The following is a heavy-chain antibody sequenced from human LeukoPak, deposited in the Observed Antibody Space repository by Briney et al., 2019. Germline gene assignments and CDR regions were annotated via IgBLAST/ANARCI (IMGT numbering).Heavy chain of an antibody. CDR1: GFTFSSYW. CDR2: IKQDGSEK. V-gene: IGHV3-7*01. J-gene: IGHJ4*02. CDR3: ARGGVVKTTPSAY. D-gene: IGHD3-3*01. Sequence: GGSLRLSCAASGFTFSSYWMSWVRQAPGKGLEWVANIKQDGSEKYYVDSVKGRFTISRDNAKNSLYLQMNSLRAEDTAAYYCARGGVVKTTPSAYWGQGTLVTVSS.